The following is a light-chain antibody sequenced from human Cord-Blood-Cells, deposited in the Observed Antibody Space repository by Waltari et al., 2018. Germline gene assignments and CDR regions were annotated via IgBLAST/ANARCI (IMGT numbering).Light chain of an antibody. J-gene: IGLJ2*01. CDR2: DVS. CDR3: SSYTSSSTPYVV. Sequence: QSALTQPASVSGSPGQSITISCTGTTSDVGGYNYVSWYQQHPGQAPKLMIHDVSNRPSWVSNRCAGSKARNTAALTISGLQAEDEADYYCSSYTSSSTPYVVFGGGTKLTVL. CDR1: TSDVGGYNY. V-gene: IGLV2-14*01.